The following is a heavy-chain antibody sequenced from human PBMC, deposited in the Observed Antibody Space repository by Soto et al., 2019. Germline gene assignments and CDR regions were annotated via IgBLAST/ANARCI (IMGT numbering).Heavy chain of an antibody. J-gene: IGHJ4*02. D-gene: IGHD2-15*01. CDR2: ISSSSNTI. CDR3: ASRWWD. V-gene: IGHV3-48*01. CDR1: GFTFNTYA. Sequence: EVQLVESGGGLVQPGGSLRLSCAASGFTFNTYAMNWVRQAPGKGLEWVSYISSSSNTIYYADSVKGRFTISRDNAKNSLYLQMNRLRAADTAVYYCASRWWDWGQGTLVTVSS.